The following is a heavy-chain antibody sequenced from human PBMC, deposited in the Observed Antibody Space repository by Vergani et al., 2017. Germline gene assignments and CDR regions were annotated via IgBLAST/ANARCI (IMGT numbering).Heavy chain of an antibody. Sequence: QVQLVESGGGVVQPGRSLRLSCVVSGFTSSYYGMHWVRQAPGKGLEWVAVISYAGTQKYYADSVKGRFTISRDNSKSPLYLQMNSLRTEDTAVYYCATKSCGTPGCQIGYFREWGQGTLVTVSS. CDR1: GFTSSYYG. CDR2: ISYAGTQK. V-gene: IGHV3-30*03. D-gene: IGHD1-1*01. CDR3: ATKSCGTPGCQIGYFRE. J-gene: IGHJ1*01.